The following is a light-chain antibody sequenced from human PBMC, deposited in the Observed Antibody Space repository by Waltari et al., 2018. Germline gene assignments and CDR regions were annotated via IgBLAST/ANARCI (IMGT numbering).Light chain of an antibody. J-gene: IGLJ2*01. Sequence: QSVLTQPPSVSGAPGQTVTISCTGTRSNIGAGYDVHWYQQVPGTAPKLLNFRNNKRPSGVPDRFSGSKSGTSASLAITGLRAEDEAYYYCQSYDSSLSGPVVFGGGTRLIVL. CDR3: QSYDSSLSGPVV. CDR2: RNN. V-gene: IGLV1-40*01. CDR1: RSNIGAGYD.